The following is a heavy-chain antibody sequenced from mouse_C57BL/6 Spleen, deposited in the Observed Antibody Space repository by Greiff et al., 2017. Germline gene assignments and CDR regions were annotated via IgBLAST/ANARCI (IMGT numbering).Heavy chain of an antibody. CDR3: AREGDLRGDAMDY. J-gene: IGHJ4*01. CDR1: GYTFTSYW. V-gene: IGHV1-61*01. D-gene: IGHD5-1*01. Sequence: QVQLQQPGAELVRPGSSVKLSCKASGYTFTSYWMDWVKQRPGQGLEWIGNIYPSDSETHYNQKFKDKATLTVDKSSSTAYMQLSSLTSEDSAVYYCAREGDLRGDAMDYWGQGTSVTVSS. CDR2: IYPSDSET.